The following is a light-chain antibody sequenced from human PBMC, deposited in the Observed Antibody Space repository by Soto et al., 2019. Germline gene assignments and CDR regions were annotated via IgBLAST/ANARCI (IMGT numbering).Light chain of an antibody. CDR2: GAS. Sequence: EILLTQSPGTLSLSPGERATLSCRASHSFSSSFLAWYQQKPGQAPRLLIYGASSRATGIPERFSGSGSGTDFTLTISRLDPEDFGMYYCQHHAGSPAFGQGTKVEL. CDR1: HSFSSSF. CDR3: QHHAGSPA. J-gene: IGKJ1*01. V-gene: IGKV3-20*01.